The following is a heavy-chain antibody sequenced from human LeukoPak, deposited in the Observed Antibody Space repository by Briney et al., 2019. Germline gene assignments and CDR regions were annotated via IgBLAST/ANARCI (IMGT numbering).Heavy chain of an antibody. CDR2: IYYSGST. CDR3: ASFSITIFGPSTH. D-gene: IGHD3-3*01. Sequence: SETRSLTCTVSGGSISSSSYYWGWIRQPPGKGLEWIGSIYYSGSTYYNPSLKSRVTISVDTSKNQFSLKLSSVTAADTAVYYCASFSITIFGPSTHWGQGTLVTVSS. CDR1: GGSISSSSYY. V-gene: IGHV4-39*01. J-gene: IGHJ4*02.